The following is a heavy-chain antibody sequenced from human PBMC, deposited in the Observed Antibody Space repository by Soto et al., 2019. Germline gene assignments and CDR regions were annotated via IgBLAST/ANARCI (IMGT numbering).Heavy chain of an antibody. CDR2: INPNSGGT. V-gene: IGHV1-2*04. CDR1: GYTFTNYG. Sequence: ASVKVSCKASGYTFTNYGISWVRQAPGQGLEWMGWINPNSGGTNYAQKFQGWVTMTRDTSISTAYMELSRLRSDDTAVYYCARGTLRYFDWSYFQHWGQGTLVTVSS. J-gene: IGHJ1*01. D-gene: IGHD3-9*01. CDR3: ARGTLRYFDWSYFQH.